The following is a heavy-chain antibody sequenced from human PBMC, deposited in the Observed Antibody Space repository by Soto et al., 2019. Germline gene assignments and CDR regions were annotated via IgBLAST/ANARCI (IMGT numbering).Heavy chain of an antibody. J-gene: IGHJ4*02. D-gene: IGHD4-17*01. CDR1: GVSLSSSNW. Sequence: QVQLQESGPGLVRPSGTLSLTCGVSGVSLSSSNWWSWVRQPPGKGLEWIGEIFYSGTTNHNPSLKSRLTISLDKPKNQFSLRLTSVTAADTAVYFCARRSVYGDIDFWGQGTLVNVSS. CDR3: ARRSVYGDIDF. CDR2: IFYSGTT. V-gene: IGHV4-4*02.